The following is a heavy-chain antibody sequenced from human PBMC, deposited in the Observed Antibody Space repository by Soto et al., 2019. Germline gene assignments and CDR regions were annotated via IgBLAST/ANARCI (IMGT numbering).Heavy chain of an antibody. CDR1: GYTFTGYY. D-gene: IGHD2-15*01. Sequence: ASVKVSCKASGYTFTGYYMHWVRQAPGQGLEWMGWINPNSGGTNYAQKFQGRVTMTRDTSISTAYMELSRLRSDDTAVYYCARYSTVVVVDATYLGFDPWGQGTLVTVSS. CDR3: ARYSTVVVVDATYLGFDP. J-gene: IGHJ5*02. CDR2: INPNSGGT. V-gene: IGHV1-2*02.